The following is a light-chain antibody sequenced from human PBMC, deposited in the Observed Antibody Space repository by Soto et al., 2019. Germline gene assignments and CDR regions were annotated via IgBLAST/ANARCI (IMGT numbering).Light chain of an antibody. Sequence: DIVLTQSPGTLSLSPGERATLSCRASQSVSSSYLAWYQQRPGQAPRLLIFGASYRATGIPDRFSGSGSGTDFTLTISRLEPEDVSVYYCQQYRSSPPEFTFGPGTKVDSK. CDR1: QSVSSSY. J-gene: IGKJ3*01. CDR3: QQYRSSPPEFT. CDR2: GAS. V-gene: IGKV3-20*01.